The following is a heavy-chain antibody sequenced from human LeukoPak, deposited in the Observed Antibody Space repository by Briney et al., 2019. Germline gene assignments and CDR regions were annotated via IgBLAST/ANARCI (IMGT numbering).Heavy chain of an antibody. CDR3: ARGLLAAAYFGAFDI. Sequence: PGGSLRLSCAASGFIFSNYAIHWVRQAPGKGLEWLAVISYDGTYKYYADSVKGRFTISRDNSENTLYLQMNSLRAEDTAVYYCARGLLAAAYFGAFDIWGQGTMVTVSS. CDR1: GFIFSNYA. CDR2: ISYDGTYK. J-gene: IGHJ3*02. D-gene: IGHD6-13*01. V-gene: IGHV3-30*04.